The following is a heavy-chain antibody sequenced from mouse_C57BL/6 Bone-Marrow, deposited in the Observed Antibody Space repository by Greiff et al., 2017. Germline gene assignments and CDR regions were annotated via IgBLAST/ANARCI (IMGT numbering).Heavy chain of an antibody. CDR2: ISNLAYSI. D-gene: IGHD1-1*01. V-gene: IGHV5-15*01. Sequence: EVHLVESGGGLVQPGGSLKLSCAASGFTFSDYGMAWVRQAPRKGPEWVAFISNLAYSIYYADTVTGRFTISRENAKNTLYLEMSSLRSEDTAMYDGARQGDYGSSYRYFDVWGTGTTVTVSS. CDR1: GFTFSDYG. J-gene: IGHJ1*03. CDR3: ARQGDYGSSYRYFDV.